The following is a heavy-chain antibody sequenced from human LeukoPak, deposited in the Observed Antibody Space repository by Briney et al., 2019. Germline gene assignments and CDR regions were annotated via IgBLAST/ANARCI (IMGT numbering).Heavy chain of an antibody. J-gene: IGHJ4*02. Sequence: GGSLRLSCAASGFTFSGHAMSWVRQAPVKGLEWVSAISGSSGRTYYADSVKGRFTISRDNAKNTLYLQMNSLRAEDTAVYYCARDLVGATNRFIDYWGQGTLVTVSS. CDR3: ARDLVGATNRFIDY. V-gene: IGHV3-23*01. D-gene: IGHD1-26*01. CDR2: ISGSSGRT. CDR1: GFTFSGHA.